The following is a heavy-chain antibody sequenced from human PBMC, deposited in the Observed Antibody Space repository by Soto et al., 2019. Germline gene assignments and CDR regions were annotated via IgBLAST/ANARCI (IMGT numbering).Heavy chain of an antibody. CDR3: AIATFGGVITDS. CDR1: GDSVSSNSAA. Sequence: PSQTLSLTCAISGDSVSSNSAAWNWIRQSPSRGLEWLVRTYYRSKWYNDYAVSVKSRITINPDTSKNQFSLQLNSVTPEDTAAYYSAIATFGGVITDSWGQGTLVTVSS. J-gene: IGHJ5*01. V-gene: IGHV6-1*01. CDR2: TYYRSKWYN. D-gene: IGHD3-16*02.